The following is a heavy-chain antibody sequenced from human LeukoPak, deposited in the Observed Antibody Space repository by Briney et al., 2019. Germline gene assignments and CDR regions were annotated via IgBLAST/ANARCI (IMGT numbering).Heavy chain of an antibody. V-gene: IGHV1-3*01. CDR3: ARDGITMVRQRAFDI. CDR2: INAGNGNT. Sequence: ASVKVSCKASGYTFTSYAMHWVRQAPGQRLEWMGWINAGNGNTKYSQKFQGRVTITRDTSASTAYMELSSLRSEDTAVYYCARDGITMVRQRAFDIWGQGTMVTVSS. D-gene: IGHD3-10*01. J-gene: IGHJ3*02. CDR1: GYTFTSYA.